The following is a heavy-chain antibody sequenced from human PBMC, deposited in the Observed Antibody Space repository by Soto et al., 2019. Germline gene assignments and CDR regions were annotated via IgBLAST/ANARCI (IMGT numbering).Heavy chain of an antibody. CDR1: GFTFDYYW. J-gene: IGHJ3*01. CDR3: ARGDRGAFDL. D-gene: IGHD1-26*01. CDR2: IYSDGTST. Sequence: PGGSLRLSCAASGFTFDYYWMHWLRQAPGKGLVWVSRIYSDGTSTTYADSVKGRFTISRDNAKNTVSLQMNSLRAVDPAVYYCARGDRGAFDLWGQGTVVTVTS. V-gene: IGHV3-74*01.